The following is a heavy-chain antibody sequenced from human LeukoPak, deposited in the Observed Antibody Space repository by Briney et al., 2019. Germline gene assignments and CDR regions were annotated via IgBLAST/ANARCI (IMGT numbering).Heavy chain of an antibody. Sequence: ASVKVSCRASGYTFTSYGISWVRQAPGQGLEWMGWISAYNGNTKHAQKFQGRVTLTRDMSTSTDYLELSSLRSEDTAVYYCASDKSVRDEAWWFNPWGQGTLVTVSS. CDR3: ASDKSVRDEAWWFNP. D-gene: IGHD5-24*01. J-gene: IGHJ5*02. CDR1: GYTFTSYG. V-gene: IGHV1-18*01. CDR2: ISAYNGNT.